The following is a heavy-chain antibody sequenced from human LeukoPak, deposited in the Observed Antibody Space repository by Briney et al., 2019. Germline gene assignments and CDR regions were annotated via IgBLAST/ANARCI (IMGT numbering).Heavy chain of an antibody. Sequence: SETLSLTCAVSGYPINSGDYWGWIRQPPGKGLEWIGSIYNSGSIVYKLSLKSRLTISVGTSKNQFSLRLSSVTAADTAVYYCARSVTHGLFDQWGQGTLVTVSS. CDR3: ARSVTHGLFDQ. CDR1: GYPINSGDY. V-gene: IGHV4-38-2*01. D-gene: IGHD2-21*02. J-gene: IGHJ4*02. CDR2: IYNSGSI.